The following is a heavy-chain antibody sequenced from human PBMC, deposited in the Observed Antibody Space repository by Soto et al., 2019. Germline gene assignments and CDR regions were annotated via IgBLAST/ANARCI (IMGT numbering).Heavy chain of an antibody. V-gene: IGHV1-58*01. CDR1: GFTFTSSS. J-gene: IGHJ5*02. Sequence: QMQLVQSGPEVKKPGTSVKVSCKASGFTFTSSSVQWVRQVRGQGLEGMGWIVVGTGDTKYAQKFQERVTFNRDISTSTADMEVSSLRSEDTAMYYCAADRGYLWGQGTLVTVSS. CDR2: IVVGTGDT. D-gene: IGHD3-10*01. CDR3: AADRGYL.